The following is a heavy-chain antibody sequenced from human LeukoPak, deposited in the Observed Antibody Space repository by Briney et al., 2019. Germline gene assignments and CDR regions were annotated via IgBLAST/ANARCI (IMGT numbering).Heavy chain of an antibody. J-gene: IGHJ4*02. D-gene: IGHD3-9*01. CDR2: IYSGGST. V-gene: IGHV3-53*01. Sequence: GGSLRLSCAASGFTVSSNYMSWVRQAPGKGLEWVSVIYSGGSTYYADSVKGRLTISRDNSKNTLYLQMNSLRAEDTAVYYCARVNFVAEPLFDYWGQGTLVTVSS. CDR3: ARVNFVAEPLFDY. CDR1: GFTVSSNY.